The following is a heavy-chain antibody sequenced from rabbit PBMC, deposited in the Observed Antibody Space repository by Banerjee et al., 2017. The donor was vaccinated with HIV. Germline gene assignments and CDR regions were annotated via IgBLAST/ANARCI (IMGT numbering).Heavy chain of an antibody. J-gene: IGHJ2*01. CDR2: IYAGSSGST. V-gene: IGHV1S40*01. CDR3: ARRGAGAAGDNYATGDAFDP. CDR1: GFSFSSGYW. Sequence: QSLEESGGDLVKPGASLTLTCTASGFSFSSGYWICWVRQAPGKGLEWIACIYAGSSGSTYYASWAKGRFTISKTSSTTVTLQMTSLTAADTATYFCARRGAGAAGDNYATGDAFDPWGPGTLVPVS. D-gene: IGHD6-1*01.